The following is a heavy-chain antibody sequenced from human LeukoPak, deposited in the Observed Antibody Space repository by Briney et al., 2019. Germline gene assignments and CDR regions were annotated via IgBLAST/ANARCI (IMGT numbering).Heavy chain of an antibody. D-gene: IGHD5-24*01. V-gene: IGHV4-30-2*01. CDR3: ARDGDGYKPGY. J-gene: IGHJ4*02. CDR1: GGSISSGGYY. Sequence: PSETLSLTCTVSGGSISSGGYYWSWIRQPPGKGLEWIGYIYHSGSTYYNPSLKSRVTISVDTSKNQFSLKLSSVTAADTAVYYCARDGDGYKPGYWGQGTLVTVSS. CDR2: IYHSGST.